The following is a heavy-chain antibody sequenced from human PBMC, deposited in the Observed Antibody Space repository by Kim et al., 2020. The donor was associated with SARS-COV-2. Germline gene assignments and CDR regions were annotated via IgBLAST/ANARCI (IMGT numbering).Heavy chain of an antibody. CDR3: ARGIGGQLPPLN. Sequence: GGSLRLSCAASGFTVSSNYMSWVRQAPGKGLEWISVIYSGGNIFYADSVKGRFTISRDNSKNTLYLQMNSLRVEDTAVYYCARGIGGQLPPLNWGQGTLVTVSS. V-gene: IGHV3-53*01. CDR1: GFTVSSNY. D-gene: IGHD6-6*01. CDR2: IYSGGNI. J-gene: IGHJ4*02.